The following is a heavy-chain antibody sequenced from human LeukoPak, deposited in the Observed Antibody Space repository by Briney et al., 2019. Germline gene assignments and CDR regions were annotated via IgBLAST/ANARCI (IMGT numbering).Heavy chain of an antibody. J-gene: IGHJ3*02. CDR1: GGSISSYY. CDR2: IYYSGST. D-gene: IGHD5-24*01. CDR3: ARSYPGMAYAFDI. V-gene: IGHV4-59*01. Sequence: SETLFLTCTVSGGSISSYYWSWIRQPPGKGLEWIGYIYYSGSTNYNPSLKSRVTISVDTSKNQFSLKLSSVTAADTAVYYCARSYPGMAYAFDIWGQGTMVTVSS.